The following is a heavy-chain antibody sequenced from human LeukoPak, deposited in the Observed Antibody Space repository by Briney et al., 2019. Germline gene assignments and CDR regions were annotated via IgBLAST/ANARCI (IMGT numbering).Heavy chain of an antibody. Sequence: SQTLSLTCAISGDSVSSNSAAWNWIRQSPSRGLEWLGRTYYRSKWYNDYAVSVKSRITINPDTSKNQFSLQLNSVTPEDTAVYYCARAPRYGWPGGYYYYYYMDVWGKGTTVTISS. J-gene: IGHJ6*03. CDR3: ARAPRYGWPGGYYYYYYMDV. CDR1: GDSVSSNSAA. CDR2: TYYRSKWYN. D-gene: IGHD6-19*01. V-gene: IGHV6-1*01.